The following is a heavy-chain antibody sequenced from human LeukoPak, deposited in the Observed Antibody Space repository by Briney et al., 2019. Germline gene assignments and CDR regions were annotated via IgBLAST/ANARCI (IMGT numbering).Heavy chain of an antibody. CDR1: GGSISSYY. CDR3: ARRYDSSLYYYYYMDV. Sequence: SETLSLTCTVSGGSISSYYWSWIRQPPGKGLEWIGYFYYSGSTNYNPSLKSRVTISLDTSKNQFFLKLSSVTAADTAVYYCARRYDSSLYYYYYMDVWGKGTTVTVSS. J-gene: IGHJ6*03. CDR2: FYYSGST. D-gene: IGHD3-22*01. V-gene: IGHV4-59*08.